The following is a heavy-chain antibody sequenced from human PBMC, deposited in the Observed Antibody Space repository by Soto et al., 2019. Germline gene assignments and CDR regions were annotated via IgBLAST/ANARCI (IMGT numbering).Heavy chain of an antibody. CDR2: ISPYNDKT. Sequence: ASVKVSCKASGYTFTSYDISWARQAPGQGLEWMGWISPYNDKTKYAQMFQGRVTMTTDTSTSTAYMELRSLRSDDTAVYYCARGHYDSGGYYVGHFDYWGRGTLVPVSS. J-gene: IGHJ4*02. D-gene: IGHD3-22*01. V-gene: IGHV1-18*04. CDR1: GYTFTSYD. CDR3: ARGHYDSGGYYVGHFDY.